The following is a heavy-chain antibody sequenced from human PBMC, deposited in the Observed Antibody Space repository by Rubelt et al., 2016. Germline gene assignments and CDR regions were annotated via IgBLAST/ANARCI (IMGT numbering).Heavy chain of an antibody. CDR3: ARDLPPFRRYNWNFPLDY. CDR1: GYTFTSYG. V-gene: IGHV1-18*01. D-gene: IGHD1-7*01. J-gene: IGHJ4*02. CDR2: ISAYNGNT. Sequence: QVQLVQSGAEVKKPGASVKVSCKASGYTFTSYGISWVRQAPGQGLEWMGWISAYNGNTNYAQKLQGRVTRTTDPSTSTAYMELRSLRSDDTAVYYCARDLPPFRRYNWNFPLDYWGQGTLVTVSS.